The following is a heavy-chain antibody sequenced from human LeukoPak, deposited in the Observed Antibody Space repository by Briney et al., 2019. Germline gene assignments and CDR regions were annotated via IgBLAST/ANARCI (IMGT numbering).Heavy chain of an antibody. CDR1: GFTFSSYG. D-gene: IGHD4-17*01. CDR3: AKPRGDYVYYYYGMDV. Sequence: GGSLRLSCAASGFTFSSYGMHWVRQAPGKGLEWVAVISYDGSNKYYADSVKGRFTISRDNSKNTLYLQMNSLRAEDTAVYYCAKPRGDYVYYYYGMDVWGQGTTVTVSS. CDR2: ISYDGSNK. V-gene: IGHV3-30*18. J-gene: IGHJ6*02.